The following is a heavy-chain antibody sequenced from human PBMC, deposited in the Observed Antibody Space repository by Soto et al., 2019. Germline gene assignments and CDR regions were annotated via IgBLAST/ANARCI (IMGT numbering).Heavy chain of an antibody. Sequence: SETLSLTCAVSGGSISSGGYSLSWIRQPPGKGLEWIGYIYHSGSTYYNPSLKSRVTISVDRSKNQFSLKLSSVTAADTAVYYCARVPDRWGQGTLVTVS. CDR2: IYHSGST. D-gene: IGHD2-2*01. CDR3: ARVPDR. V-gene: IGHV4-30-2*01. CDR1: GGSISSGGYS. J-gene: IGHJ5*02.